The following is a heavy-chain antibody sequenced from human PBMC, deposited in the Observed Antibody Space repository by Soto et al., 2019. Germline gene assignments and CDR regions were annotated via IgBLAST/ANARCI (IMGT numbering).Heavy chain of an antibody. CDR1: GFTFSSYS. Sequence: EVQLVESGGGLVKPGGSLRLSCAASGFTFSSYSMNWVRQAPGKGLEWVSSISSSSSYIYYADSVKGRFTISRDNAKNSLYLQMNSLRAEDTAVYYCARDGVCDGSCYSSYWGQGTLVTVSS. D-gene: IGHD2-15*01. J-gene: IGHJ4*02. CDR3: ARDGVCDGSCYSSY. V-gene: IGHV3-21*01. CDR2: ISSSSSYI.